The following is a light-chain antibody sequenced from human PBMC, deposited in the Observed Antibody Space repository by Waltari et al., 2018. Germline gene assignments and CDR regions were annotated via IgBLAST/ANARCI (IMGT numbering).Light chain of an antibody. CDR2: RNN. V-gene: IGLV1-47*01. CDR3: AAWDDSLSGWV. J-gene: IGLJ3*02. Sequence: QSVLTPPPSASGTPEQRVTISCSGSSSNVGRTDVYYYQQLPGTAPKLLIDRNNQRPSGVPDRFSGSKSGTSASLAISGLRSEDEADYYCAAWDDSLSGWVFGGGTKLTVL. CDR1: SSNVGRTD.